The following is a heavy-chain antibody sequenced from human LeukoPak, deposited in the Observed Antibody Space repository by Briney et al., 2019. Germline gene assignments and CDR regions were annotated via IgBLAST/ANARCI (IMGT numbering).Heavy chain of an antibody. CDR2: IIPIFGTA. J-gene: IGHJ6*03. CDR3: ARDGPRGNYMDV. CDR1: GGTFSSYA. D-gene: IGHD3-10*01. Sequence: SVKVSCKASGGTFSSYAISWVQQAPGQGLEWMGGIIPIFGTANYAQKFQGRVTITADESTSTAYMELSSLRSEDTAVYYCARDGPRGNYMDVWGKGTTVTVSS. V-gene: IGHV1-69*13.